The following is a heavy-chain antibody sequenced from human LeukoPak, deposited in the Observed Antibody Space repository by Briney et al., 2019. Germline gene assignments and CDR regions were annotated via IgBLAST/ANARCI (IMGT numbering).Heavy chain of an antibody. V-gene: IGHV4-31*03. CDR1: GGSISSGGYY. D-gene: IGHD2-2*01. CDR3: ARGSVVPATLFDY. J-gene: IGHJ4*02. Sequence: PSQTLSLTCTVSGGSISSGGYYWSWIRQHPGKGREWIGYIYYSGSTYYNPSLKSRVTISVDTSKNQFSLKLSSVTAADTAVYYCARGSVVPATLFDYWGQGTLVTVSS. CDR2: IYYSGST.